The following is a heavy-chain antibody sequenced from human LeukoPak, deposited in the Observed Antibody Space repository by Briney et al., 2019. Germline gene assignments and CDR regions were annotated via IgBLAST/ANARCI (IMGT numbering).Heavy chain of an antibody. J-gene: IGHJ5*02. CDR2: ISSSSSSI. V-gene: IGHV3-48*01. D-gene: IGHD2-15*01. CDR1: GFTFSTYT. CDR3: AREVSCSGGSCTDLRFDP. Sequence: GGSLRLSCAASGFTFSTYTMNWVRQAPGKGLEWVSFISSSSSSIYYADSVKGRFTISRDNAKNSLYLQMNSLRAEDTAVYYCAREVSCSGGSCTDLRFDPWGQGTLVTVSS.